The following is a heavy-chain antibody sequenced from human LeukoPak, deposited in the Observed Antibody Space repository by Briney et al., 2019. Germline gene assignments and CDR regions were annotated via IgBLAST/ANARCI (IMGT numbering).Heavy chain of an antibody. J-gene: IGHJ4*02. Sequence: GASVKVSCKASGGTFSSYAISWVRQAPGQGLEWMGGIIPIFGTANYAQKFQGRVTITADESTSTAYMELRSLRSDDTAVYYCARDASSPWDYWGQGTLVTVSS. CDR3: ARDASSPWDY. D-gene: IGHD2-15*01. CDR1: GGTFSSYA. CDR2: IIPIFGTA. V-gene: IGHV1-69*13.